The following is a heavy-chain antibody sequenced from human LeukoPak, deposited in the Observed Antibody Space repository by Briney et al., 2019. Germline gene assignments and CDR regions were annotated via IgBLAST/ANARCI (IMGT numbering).Heavy chain of an antibody. Sequence: PGGSLRLSCAASGFTFSSYEMNWVRQAPGKGLEWVSYISSSGSTKYYADSVKGRFTISRDNAKNSLYLQMNSLRAEDTAVYYRAREYGDPRLRYFDYWGQGTLVTVSS. CDR3: AREYGDPRLRYFDY. D-gene: IGHD4-17*01. J-gene: IGHJ4*02. V-gene: IGHV3-48*03. CDR1: GFTFSSYE. CDR2: ISSSGSTK.